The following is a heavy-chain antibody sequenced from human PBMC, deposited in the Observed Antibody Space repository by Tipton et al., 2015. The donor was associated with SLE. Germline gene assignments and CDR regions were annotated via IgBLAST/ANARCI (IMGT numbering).Heavy chain of an antibody. CDR2: IYTSGST. CDR3: ARMFIGYYMDV. D-gene: IGHD2-15*01. Sequence: TLSLTCTVSGGSISRGSYYWSWIRQPAGKGLEWIGRIYTSGSTNYNPSLKSRVTISVDTSKNQFSRKLSSVTAADTAVYYCARMFIGYYMDVWGKGTTVTVSS. J-gene: IGHJ6*03. V-gene: IGHV4-61*02. CDR1: GGSISRGSYY.